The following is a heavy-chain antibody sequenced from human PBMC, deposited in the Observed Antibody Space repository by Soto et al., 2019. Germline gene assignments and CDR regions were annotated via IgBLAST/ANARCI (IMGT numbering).Heavy chain of an antibody. CDR2: IYYSGST. D-gene: IGHD6-6*01. CDR3: ARDPKGLYSSSYFDY. Sequence: SETLSLTCTVSGGSISSYYWSWIRQPPGKGLEWIGYIYYSGSTNYNPSLKSRVTISVDTSKNQFSLKLSSVTAADTAVYYCARDPKGLYSSSYFDYWGQGTLVTVSS. CDR1: GGSISSYY. V-gene: IGHV4-59*01. J-gene: IGHJ4*02.